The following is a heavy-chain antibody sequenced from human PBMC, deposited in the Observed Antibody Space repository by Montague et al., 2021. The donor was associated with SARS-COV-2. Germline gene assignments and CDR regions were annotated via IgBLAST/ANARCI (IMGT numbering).Heavy chain of an antibody. CDR3: ARHSLAVTAIYNWFDP. CDR2: IFYRGTT. CDR1: GDSLTYFY. D-gene: IGHD2-21*02. J-gene: IGHJ5*02. V-gene: IGHV4-59*08. Sequence: SETLSLTCTVSGDSLTYFYWSWIRQSPGKGLEWIGNIFYRGTTNYNPSLKSRVTISVDTSKNQFSLNLTSVTTADTAVYYCARHSLAVTAIYNWFDPWGQGTLVTVSS.